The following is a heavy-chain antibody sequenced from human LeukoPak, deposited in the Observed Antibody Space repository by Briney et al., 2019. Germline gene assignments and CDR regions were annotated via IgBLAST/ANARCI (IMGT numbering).Heavy chain of an antibody. D-gene: IGHD3-16*01. CDR3: ARVRYRLAETYIDY. CDR2: INPNSGDT. V-gene: IGHV1-2*02. J-gene: IGHJ4*02. Sequence: GPSVKLSCKASGYIFTGYYMHWVRQAPGQGLEWMAWINPNSGDTNYAQKFQGRVTMTRDTSISTAYMELSRLRSDDTAVYYCARVRYRLAETYIDYWGQGTLVTVSS. CDR1: GYIFTGYY.